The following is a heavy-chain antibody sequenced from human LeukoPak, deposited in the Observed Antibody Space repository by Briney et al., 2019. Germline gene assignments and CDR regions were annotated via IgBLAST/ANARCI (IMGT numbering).Heavy chain of an antibody. D-gene: IGHD5-18*01. Sequence: GGSLRLSCAASGFTVSSNYMSWVRQAPGKGLEWVSVIYSGGSTYYADSVKGRFTISRDNAKNSLYLQMNSLGAEDTAVYYCARVLGGYSYGYPPGYWGQGTLVTVSS. CDR3: ARVLGGYSYGYPPGY. J-gene: IGHJ4*02. CDR2: IYSGGST. V-gene: IGHV3-66*01. CDR1: GFTVSSNY.